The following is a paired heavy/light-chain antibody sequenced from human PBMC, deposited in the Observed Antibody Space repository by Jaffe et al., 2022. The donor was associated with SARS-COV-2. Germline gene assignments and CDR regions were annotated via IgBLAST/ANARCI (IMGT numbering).Light chain of an antibody. CDR2: LGS. J-gene: IGKJ1*01. CDR1: QSLLHSNGYNY. CDR3: MQGVQTPWT. V-gene: IGKV2-28*01. Sequence: DIVMTQSPLFLSVTPGEPASISCRSSQSLLHSNGYNYLEWYQQKPGQSPQLLIYLGSNRASGVPDRFSGSGSDTDFTLRISRVEAEDVGVYYCMQGVQTPWTFGQGTKVEI.
Heavy chain of an antibody. CDR1: GDTSSSYA. CDR3: ARDFYDFNDSSAYVLT. J-gene: IGHJ5*02. Sequence: QVQLVQSGAEVKKPGSSVKVSCKASGDTSSSYAVTWLRQAPGQGLEWVGGIIPKTATTTYAQKLKGRIKITADEATSTAYMELSSLRFEDTAVYYCARDFYDFNDSSAYVLTWGQGTRVTVSS. D-gene: IGHD3-22*01. V-gene: IGHV1-69*01. CDR2: IIPKTATT.